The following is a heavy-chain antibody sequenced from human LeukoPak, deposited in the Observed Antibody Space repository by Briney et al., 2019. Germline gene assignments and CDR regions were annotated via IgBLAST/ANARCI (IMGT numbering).Heavy chain of an antibody. J-gene: IGHJ6*03. Sequence: SETLSLTCAVYGGSFSGYYWSWVRQPPGKGLEWIGEINHSGSTNYNPSLKSRVTISVDTSKNQFSLKLSSVTAADTAVYYCARGVNYYYYYYMDVWGKGTTVTVSS. CDR2: INHSGST. CDR1: GGSFSGYY. CDR3: ARGVNYYYYYYMDV. V-gene: IGHV4-34*01. D-gene: IGHD3-22*01.